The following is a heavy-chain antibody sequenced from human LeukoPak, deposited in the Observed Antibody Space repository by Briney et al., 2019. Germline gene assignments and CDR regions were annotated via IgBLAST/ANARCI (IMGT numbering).Heavy chain of an antibody. V-gene: IGHV3-23*01. CDR1: GIALSNYG. CDR2: ISDSGGTT. CDR3: ARAMVRGTYYFDY. D-gene: IGHD3-10*01. J-gene: IGHJ4*02. Sequence: PGGSLRLSCAVSGIALSNYGMSWVRQAPGKGLQWVAGISDSGGTTKYADSVKGRFTISRDNPRNTLYLQMNSLRAKDPAVYYCARAMVRGTYYFDYWGQGTLVTVSS.